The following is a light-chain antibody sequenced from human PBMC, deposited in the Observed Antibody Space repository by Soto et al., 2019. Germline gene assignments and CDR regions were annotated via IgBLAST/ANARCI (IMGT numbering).Light chain of an antibody. J-gene: IGKJ1*01. CDR2: DAS. CDR1: QSVSSY. CDR3: QQYNNWPPT. V-gene: IGKV3-15*01. Sequence: EIVMTQSPATLSVSPVERATLSCRASQSVSSYLAWYQQKPGQAPRLLIYDASNRATGVPDRFSGSGSGTDFTLTISSLQSEDFAVYYCQQYNNWPPTFGQGTKVDIK.